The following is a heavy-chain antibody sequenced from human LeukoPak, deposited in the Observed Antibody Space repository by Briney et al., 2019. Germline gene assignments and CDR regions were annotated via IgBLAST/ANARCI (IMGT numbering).Heavy chain of an antibody. CDR1: GGSISGYY. D-gene: IGHD6-13*01. CDR3: ARWSAAAFDY. CDR2: IYYSGST. V-gene: IGHV4-59*01. Sequence: PSETLSLTCTVSGGSISGYYWSWIRQPPGKGLEWIGYIYYSGSTNYNPSLKSRVTISVDTSKNQFSLKLSSVTAADTAVYYCARWSAAAFDYWGQGTLVTVSS. J-gene: IGHJ4*02.